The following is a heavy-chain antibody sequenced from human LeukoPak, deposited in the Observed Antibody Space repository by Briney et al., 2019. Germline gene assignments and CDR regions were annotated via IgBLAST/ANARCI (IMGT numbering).Heavy chain of an antibody. D-gene: IGHD3-16*01. CDR1: GFTFSSYE. V-gene: IGHV3-48*03. CDR3: ARAFIPYDHVWGSYYMDV. CDR2: ISNSGSTK. J-gene: IGHJ6*03. Sequence: PGGSLRLSCSASGFTFSSYEINWIRQAPGKGLEWISYISNSGSTKHYADSVKGRFTISRDNAKNTLYLQMNSLRAEDTAVYYCARAFIPYDHVWGSYYMDVWGKGTTVTLSS.